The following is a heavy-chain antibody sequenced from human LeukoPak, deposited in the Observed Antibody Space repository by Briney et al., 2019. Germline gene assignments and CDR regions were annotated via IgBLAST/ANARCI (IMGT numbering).Heavy chain of an antibody. D-gene: IGHD6-13*01. CDR3: ARVRSSSWHAWSYFDY. CDR2: INSDVSST. V-gene: IGHV3-74*01. Sequence: GGSLRLSCAASGFTFSSYWMHWVRQAPGRGLVWVSCINSDVSSTSYADSVKGRFTISRDNAKNTLYLQMNSLRAEDTAVYYCARVRSSSWHAWSYFDYWAQGTLVTVSS. CDR1: GFTFSSYW. J-gene: IGHJ4*02.